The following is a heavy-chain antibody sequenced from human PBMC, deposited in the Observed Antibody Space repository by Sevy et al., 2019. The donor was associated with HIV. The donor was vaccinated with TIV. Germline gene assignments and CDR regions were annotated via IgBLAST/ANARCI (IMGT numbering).Heavy chain of an antibody. Sequence: GGSLRLSCAASGFTFSSYDMHWVRHSTGKGLEWDSVIGSVGETRYADSVKGRFTISRENTKNSLYLQMNSLRAGDTAVFYCARGGSDALDFWGQGTMVTVSS. D-gene: IGHD5-12*01. J-gene: IGHJ3*01. CDR2: IGSVGET. V-gene: IGHV3-13*01. CDR1: GFTFSSYD. CDR3: ARGGSDALDF.